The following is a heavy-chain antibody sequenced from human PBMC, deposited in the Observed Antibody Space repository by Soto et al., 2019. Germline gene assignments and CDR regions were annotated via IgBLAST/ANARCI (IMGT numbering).Heavy chain of an antibody. Sequence: QEQLVQSGAEVKKPGSSVKVSCKASGGLFSSYAISWVRQAPGQGLEWMGGIIPVFGTANYAQKLQGRVTITADESANTAYMELNSLRSEDTAMYYCARGGSAYVGFNEFWGQGTLVTVSS. CDR2: IIPVFGTA. CDR1: GGLFSSYA. V-gene: IGHV1-69*19. J-gene: IGHJ4*02. D-gene: IGHD3-22*01. CDR3: ARGGSAYVGFNEF.